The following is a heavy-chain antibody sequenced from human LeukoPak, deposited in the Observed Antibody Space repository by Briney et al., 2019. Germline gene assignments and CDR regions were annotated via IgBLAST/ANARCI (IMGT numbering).Heavy chain of an antibody. V-gene: IGHV4-38-2*01. J-gene: IGHJ3*02. CDR1: GYSISSGYY. CDR3: ARDCGGDCYSARDAFDI. Sequence: PSETLSLTCAVSGYSISSGYYWSWIRQPPGKGLEGIGIIYYSGSTYYNPSLKSRVIISVDTSKNQFSLKLSSVTAADTAVYYCARDCGGDCYSARDAFDIWGQGTMVTVSS. CDR2: IYYSGST. D-gene: IGHD2-21*01.